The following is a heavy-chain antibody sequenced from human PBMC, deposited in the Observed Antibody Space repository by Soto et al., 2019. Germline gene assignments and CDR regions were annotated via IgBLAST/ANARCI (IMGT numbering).Heavy chain of an antibody. J-gene: IGHJ4*02. CDR3: AGATGATYYYDSSGYPEDY. CDR2: ISYDGSNK. Sequence: SLRLSCAASGFTFSSYAMHWVRQAPGKGLEWVAVISYDGSNKYYADSVKGRFTISRDNSKNTLYLQMNSLRAEDTAVYYCAGATGATYYYDSSGYPEDYWGQGTLVTVSS. V-gene: IGHV3-30-3*01. D-gene: IGHD3-22*01. CDR1: GFTFSSYA.